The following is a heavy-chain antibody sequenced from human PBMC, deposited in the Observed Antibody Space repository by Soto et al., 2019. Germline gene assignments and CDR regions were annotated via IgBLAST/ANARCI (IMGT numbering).Heavy chain of an antibody. CDR2: ISSSGTTI. V-gene: IGHV3-21*06. CDR1: GFTFSSYS. CDR3: ARGAGSYPIRMDV. D-gene: IGHD3-10*01. J-gene: IGHJ6*02. Sequence: GGSLRLSCAASGFTFSSYSMNWVRQAPGKGLEWVSSISSSGTTIHYADSVKGRFTISRDNAKNSLNLQMDSLRAEDTAVYCCARGAGSYPIRMDVWGQGTTVTVYS.